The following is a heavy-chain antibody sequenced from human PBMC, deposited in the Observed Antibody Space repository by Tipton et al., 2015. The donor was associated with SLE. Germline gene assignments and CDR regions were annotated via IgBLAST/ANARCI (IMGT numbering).Heavy chain of an antibody. Sequence: SLRLSCAASGFTFSSYEMNWVRQAPGKGLDWVSYISGSGGTIYYADSVKGRFTISRGNAKNSLYLQMNSLRAEDTGVYYCARRQYGDYVVDWYFDLWGRGTLVTVSS. CDR3: ARRQYGDYVVDWYFDL. D-gene: IGHD4-17*01. CDR2: ISGSGGTI. V-gene: IGHV3-48*03. J-gene: IGHJ2*01. CDR1: GFTFSSYE.